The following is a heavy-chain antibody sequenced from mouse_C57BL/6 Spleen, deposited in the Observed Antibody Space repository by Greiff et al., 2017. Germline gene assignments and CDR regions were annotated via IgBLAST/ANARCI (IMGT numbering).Heavy chain of an antibody. V-gene: IGHV1-64*01. CDR1: GYTFTSYW. CDR2: IHPNSGST. Sequence: QVQLQQPGAELVKPGASVKLSCKASGYTFTSYWMHWVKQRPGQGLEWIGMIHPNSGSTNYNEKFKSKATLTVDKSSSTAYMQLSSLTSEDSAVYYCARVGDGYYWYCDVWGTGTTVTVSS. D-gene: IGHD2-3*01. CDR3: ARVGDGYYWYCDV. J-gene: IGHJ1*03.